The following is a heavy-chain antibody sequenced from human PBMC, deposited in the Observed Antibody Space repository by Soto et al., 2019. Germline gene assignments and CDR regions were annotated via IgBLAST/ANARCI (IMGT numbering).Heavy chain of an antibody. Sequence: EVQLVESGGGLVQPGGSLRLSCAASGFTFSSYWMSWVRQAPGKGLEWVANIKQDGSETYYVDSVKGRFTISRDNAKNSLYLQMNSLRAEDTAVYYCAREEVTASYYYYYMDVWGKGTTVTVSS. V-gene: IGHV3-7*01. J-gene: IGHJ6*03. CDR2: IKQDGSET. CDR1: GFTFSSYW. D-gene: IGHD5-18*01. CDR3: AREEVTASYYYYYMDV.